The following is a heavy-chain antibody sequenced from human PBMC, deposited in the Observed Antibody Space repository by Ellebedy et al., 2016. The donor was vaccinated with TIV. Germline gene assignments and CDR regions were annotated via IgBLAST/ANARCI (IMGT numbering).Heavy chain of an antibody. CDR3: ARRGGDYYDTTGYYFVDY. CDR1: GYSFSNYW. CDR2: IYPGDSDT. J-gene: IGHJ4*02. D-gene: IGHD3-22*01. V-gene: IGHV5-51*01. Sequence: GESLKISCKGSGYSFSNYWIGWVRQMPGKGLEWMGIIYPGDSDTRYSPSFQGQVTISVDKSINTAYLQWSSLKASDTAMYYCARRGGDYYDTTGYYFVDYWGQGTLVTVSS.